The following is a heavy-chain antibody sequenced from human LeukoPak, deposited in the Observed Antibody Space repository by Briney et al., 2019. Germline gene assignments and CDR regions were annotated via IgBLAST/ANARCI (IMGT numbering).Heavy chain of an antibody. CDR1: GGSISSYY. CDR3: ARDYNNLMGY. J-gene: IGHJ4*02. D-gene: IGHD1-14*01. V-gene: IGHV4-59*01. Sequence: SETLSLTCTVSGGSISSYYWNWIRQPPGKGLEWIGYIYYSGSTNYNPSLKSRVTISVDTSKNQFSLRLSSVTAADTAVYYCARDYNNLMGYWGQGTLVTVSS. CDR2: IYYSGST.